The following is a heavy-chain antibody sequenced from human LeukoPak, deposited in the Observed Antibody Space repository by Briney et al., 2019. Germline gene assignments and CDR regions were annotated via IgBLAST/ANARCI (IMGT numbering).Heavy chain of an antibody. Sequence: SETLSLTRTVSGGSISSSSYYWGWIRQPPGKGLEWIGSIYHSGSTYYNPSLKSRVTISVDTSKNQFSLKLSSVTAADTAVYYCARDSGYELYYYYYMDVWGKGTTVTVSS. V-gene: IGHV4-39*07. CDR1: GGSISSSSYY. J-gene: IGHJ6*03. D-gene: IGHD5-12*01. CDR3: ARDSGYELYYYYYMDV. CDR2: IYHSGST.